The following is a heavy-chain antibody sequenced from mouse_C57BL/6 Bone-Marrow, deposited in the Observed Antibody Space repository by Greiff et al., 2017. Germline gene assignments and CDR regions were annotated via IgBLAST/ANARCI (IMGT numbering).Heavy chain of an antibody. CDR3: TREYYYGSSPGFAY. D-gene: IGHD1-1*01. V-gene: IGHV5-9-1*02. CDR2: ISSGGDYI. J-gene: IGHJ3*01. Sequence: EVKLMESGEGLVKPGGSLKLSCAASGFTFSSYAMSWVRQTPEKRLEWVAYISSGGDYIYYADTVKGRFTISRDNARNTLYLQMSSLKSEDTAMYYGTREYYYGSSPGFAYWGQGTLVTVSA. CDR1: GFTFSSYA.